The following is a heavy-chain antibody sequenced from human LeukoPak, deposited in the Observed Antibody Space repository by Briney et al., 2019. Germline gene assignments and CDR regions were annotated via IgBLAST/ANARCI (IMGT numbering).Heavy chain of an antibody. Sequence: GESLKISCKGSGYSFTSYWIGWVLQMPGKGLEWMVIIYPGDSDTRYSPSFQGQVTISADKSISTAYLQWSSLKASDTAMYYCASGPSGSFYSQKYYFDYWGQGTLVTVSS. V-gene: IGHV5-51*01. CDR3: ASGPSGSFYSQKYYFDY. D-gene: IGHD3-10*01. CDR1: GYSFTSYW. J-gene: IGHJ4*02. CDR2: IYPGDSDT.